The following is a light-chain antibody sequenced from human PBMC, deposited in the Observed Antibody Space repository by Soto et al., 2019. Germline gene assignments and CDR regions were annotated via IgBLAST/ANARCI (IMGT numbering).Light chain of an antibody. CDR2: GAS. CDR3: LHDYNYPWA. Sequence: IQMTQSPSSLYASVGDTVTITCRASQGIRSDLAWYQQKPGKVPKLLIYGASRLESGVPSRFRGSGFGTDFTLTISSLQPEDFATYYCLHDYNYPWAFGQGTKVEIK. CDR1: QGIRSD. J-gene: IGKJ1*01. V-gene: IGKV1-6*01.